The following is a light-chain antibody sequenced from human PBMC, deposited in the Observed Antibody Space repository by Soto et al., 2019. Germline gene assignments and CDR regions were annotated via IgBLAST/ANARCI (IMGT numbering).Light chain of an antibody. CDR2: DVS. CDR1: SSDVGGYNY. CDR3: CSFTTTSTYV. Sequence: QSALTQPASVSGSPGQSITMSCTGTSSDVGGYNYVSWYQQYPGKAPKLMIYDVSNRPSGVSNRFSGSKSGNTASLTISGLQAEDEADYYCCSFTTTSTYVFGTGTKVTVL. J-gene: IGLJ1*01. V-gene: IGLV2-14*01.